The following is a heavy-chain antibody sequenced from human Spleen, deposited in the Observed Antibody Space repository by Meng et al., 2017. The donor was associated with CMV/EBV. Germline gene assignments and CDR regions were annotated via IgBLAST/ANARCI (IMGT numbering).Heavy chain of an antibody. CDR3: TRGPKWELRSAFDI. CDR1: GFTFSNYA. V-gene: IGHV3-23*03. Sequence: GESLKISCAASGFTFSNYAMNWVRQAPGKGLEWVSVIYTGAHTIKYADSVKGRFIISRDNAKNTVYLQMNSLRAEDTAVYYCTRGPKWELRSAFDIWGQGAMVTVSS. J-gene: IGHJ3*02. CDR2: IYTGAHTI. D-gene: IGHD1-26*01.